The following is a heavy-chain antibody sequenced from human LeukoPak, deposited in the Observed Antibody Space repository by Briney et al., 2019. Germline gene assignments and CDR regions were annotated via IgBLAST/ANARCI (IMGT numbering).Heavy chain of an antibody. Sequence: VASVKVSCKASGYTFTSYAMHWVRQAPGQRLEWMGWINAGNGNTKYSQKFQGRVTIARDTSASTAYMELSSLRSEDTAVYYCARNSVRQDAFDIRGQGTMVTVSS. CDR1: GYTFTSYA. J-gene: IGHJ3*02. V-gene: IGHV1-3*01. CDR2: INAGNGNT. CDR3: ARNSVRQDAFDI.